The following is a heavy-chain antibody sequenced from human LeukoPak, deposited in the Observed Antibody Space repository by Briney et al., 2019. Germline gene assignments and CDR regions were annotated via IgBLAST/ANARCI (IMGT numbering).Heavy chain of an antibody. Sequence: GGSLRLSCAASGFTFGSYAMNWVRQAPGKGLEWLSYISGGGSPIFYADSVKGRFTISRDNARNSLYLQMNSLRDEDTAVYYCARDYAYAFDIWGQGTMVTVSS. CDR1: GFTFGSYA. CDR2: ISGGGSPI. J-gene: IGHJ3*02. D-gene: IGHD4-17*01. CDR3: ARDYAYAFDI. V-gene: IGHV3-48*02.